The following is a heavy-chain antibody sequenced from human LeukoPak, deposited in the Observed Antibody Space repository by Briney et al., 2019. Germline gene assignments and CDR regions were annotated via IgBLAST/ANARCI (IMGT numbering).Heavy chain of an antibody. CDR3: ARNTLQTGWHDP. J-gene: IGHJ5*02. D-gene: IGHD1-1*01. Sequence: KPGGPLRLSCAASGFTFSDYYMSWIRQATGKGLEWVSYISSSGSTIYYADSVKGRVTISRNNAKNARYLQMNSLRAEDTAVYYCARNTLQTGWHDPWGQGTLVTVSS. V-gene: IGHV3-11*04. CDR2: ISSSGSTI. CDR1: GFTFSDYY.